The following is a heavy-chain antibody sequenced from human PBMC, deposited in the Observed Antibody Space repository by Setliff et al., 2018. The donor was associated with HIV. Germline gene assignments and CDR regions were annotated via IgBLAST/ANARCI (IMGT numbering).Heavy chain of an antibody. V-gene: IGHV1-46*01. Sequence: ASVKVSCKASGYTFTSYYIHWVRQAPGQGLEWMGIINPSGGSTNYAQKFQDRVTMTRDTSTTTVYMDLRSLRPEDTAAYYCARARGRLSDFDIWGQGTMVTVSS. J-gene: IGHJ3*02. CDR2: INPSGGST. CDR3: ARARGRLSDFDI. CDR1: GYTFTSYY. D-gene: IGHD3-10*01.